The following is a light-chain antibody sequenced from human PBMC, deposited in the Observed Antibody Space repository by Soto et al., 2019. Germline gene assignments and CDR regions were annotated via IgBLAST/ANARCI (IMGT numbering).Light chain of an antibody. CDR1: SSDFGTYNL. J-gene: IGLJ3*02. CDR3: CSPAGSTSWV. Sequence: QSALTQPASVSGSPGQSITISCTGKSSDFGTYNLVYWYQQYPGQAPKLIIYEGTKRPPGVSDLFSGSESGNTASLTISGLQNDDEADYYFCSPAGSTSWVFGGGTKLTVL. CDR2: EGT. V-gene: IGLV2-23*01.